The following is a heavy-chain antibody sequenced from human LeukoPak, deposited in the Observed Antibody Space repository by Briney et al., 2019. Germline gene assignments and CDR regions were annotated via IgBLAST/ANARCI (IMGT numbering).Heavy chain of an antibody. CDR2: INHSGST. CDR3: ARGRVLSDY. Sequence: SETLSLTCAVYGGSFSGYYWSWIRQPPGEGLEWIGEINHSGSTNYNPSLKSRVTISLDTSKNKFSLKLSSVSAADTAVYYCARGRVLSDYWGQGTLVTVSS. V-gene: IGHV4-34*01. CDR1: GGSFSGYY. D-gene: IGHD2/OR15-2a*01. J-gene: IGHJ4*02.